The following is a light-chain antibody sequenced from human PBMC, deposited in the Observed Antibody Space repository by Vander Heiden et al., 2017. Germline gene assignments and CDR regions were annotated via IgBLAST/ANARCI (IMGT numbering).Light chain of an antibody. CDR3: MQALQTWT. CDR2: LGS. Sequence: DIVVTQSPLSLPVTPGEPASISCRSSQSLLHSNGYNYLDWFLQKPGQSPQLLIYLGSNRASGVPDRFSGSGSGTDFTLKISKVEAEDVGVYYCMQALQTWTFGQGTEVEIK. V-gene: IGKV2-28*01. CDR1: QSLLHSNGYNY. J-gene: IGKJ1*01.